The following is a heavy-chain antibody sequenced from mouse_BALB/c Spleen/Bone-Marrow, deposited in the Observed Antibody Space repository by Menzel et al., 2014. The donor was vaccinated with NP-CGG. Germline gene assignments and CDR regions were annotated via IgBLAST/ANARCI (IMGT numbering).Heavy chain of an antibody. CDR1: GFSLTCYG. Sequence: VMLVESGPGLVAPSQSLSITCTVSGFSLTCYGVHWVRQPPGKGLEWLGVIWAGGITNYNSTLMSRLSINKDDSKSKVFLKMNSLQTDDTAMYYCARGGYYKYDEDAMDYWGQGTSVTVSS. D-gene: IGHD2-14*01. CDR2: IWAGGIT. V-gene: IGHV2-9*02. J-gene: IGHJ4*01. CDR3: ARGGYYKYDEDAMDY.